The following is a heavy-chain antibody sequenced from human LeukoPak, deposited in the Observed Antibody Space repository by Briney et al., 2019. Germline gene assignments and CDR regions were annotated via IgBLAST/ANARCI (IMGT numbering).Heavy chain of an antibody. V-gene: IGHV3-15*01. D-gene: IGHD6-13*01. J-gene: IGHJ3*02. CDR1: GFTFSDAW. CDR2: IKSKTDGGTT. CDR3: PTGIEAAGYDAFDT. Sequence: PGGSLRLSCAASGFTFSDAWMSWVRQTPGKGLEWVGRIKSKTDGGTTDYAAPVKGRFTISRDDSKNTLYLQMNGLKTEDTAVYYCPTGIEAAGYDAFDTWGQGTLVTVSS.